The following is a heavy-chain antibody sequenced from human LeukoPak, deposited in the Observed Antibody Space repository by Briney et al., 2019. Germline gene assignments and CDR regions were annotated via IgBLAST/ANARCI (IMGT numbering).Heavy chain of an antibody. V-gene: IGHV4-39*01. Sequence: PETLSLTCTVSGGSISSSSYYWGWIRQPPGKGLEWIGSIYYSGSTYYNPSLKSRVTISVDTSKNQFSLKLSSVTAADTAVYYCARRDGDYVFDYWGQGTLVTVSS. CDR1: GGSISSSSYY. CDR3: ARRDGDYVFDY. J-gene: IGHJ4*02. CDR2: IYYSGST. D-gene: IGHD4-17*01.